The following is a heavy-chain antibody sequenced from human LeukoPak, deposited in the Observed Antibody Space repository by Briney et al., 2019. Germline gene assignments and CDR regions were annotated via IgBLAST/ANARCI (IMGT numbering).Heavy chain of an antibody. D-gene: IGHD6-19*01. CDR3: ARRQIYSSGFYYYYYGMDV. CDR1: GGSISSSSYY. CDR2: IYYSGST. Sequence: PSETLSLTCTVSGGSISSSSYYWGWIRQPPGKGLEWIGSIYYSGSTYYNPSLKSRVTTSVDTSKNQFSLKLSSVTAADTAVYYCARRQIYSSGFYYYYYGMDVWGQGTTVTVSS. J-gene: IGHJ6*02. V-gene: IGHV4-39*01.